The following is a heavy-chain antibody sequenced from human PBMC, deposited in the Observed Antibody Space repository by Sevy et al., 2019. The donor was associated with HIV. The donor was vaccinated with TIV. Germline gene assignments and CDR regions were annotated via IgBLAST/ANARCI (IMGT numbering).Heavy chain of an antibody. CDR3: ARGSNPRPTPYYFDY. J-gene: IGHJ4*02. Sequence: ASVKVSCKASGYTFTSYGISWVRQAPGQGLEWMGWISAYNGNTNYAQKLQGRVTMTTDTSTSTAYMELRSLRSADTAVYYCARGSNPRPTPYYFDYWGQGTLVTVSS. CDR2: ISAYNGNT. D-gene: IGHD4-4*01. CDR1: GYTFTSYG. V-gene: IGHV1-18*01.